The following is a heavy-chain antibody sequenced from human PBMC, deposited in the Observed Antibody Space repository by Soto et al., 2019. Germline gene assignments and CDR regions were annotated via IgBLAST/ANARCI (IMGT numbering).Heavy chain of an antibody. Sequence: PGESLKISCKGSGYSFTSYWIGWVCQMPGKGQEWMGIIYPGDSDTRYSPSFQGQVTISADKSISTAYLQWSSLKASDTAMYYCARLDYDILTGYPSLGYYGMDVWGQGTTVTVSS. J-gene: IGHJ6*02. D-gene: IGHD3-9*01. V-gene: IGHV5-51*01. CDR2: IYPGDSDT. CDR3: ARLDYDILTGYPSLGYYGMDV. CDR1: GYSFTSYW.